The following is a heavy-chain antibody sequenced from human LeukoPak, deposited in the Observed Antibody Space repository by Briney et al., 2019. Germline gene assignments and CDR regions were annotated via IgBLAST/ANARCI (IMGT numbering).Heavy chain of an antibody. D-gene: IGHD2-2*02. CDR2: ISSSSSYI. CDR1: GFTFSSYS. Sequence: EGSLRLSCAASGFTFSSYSMNWVRQAPGKGLEWVSSISSSSSYIYYADSVKGRFTISRDNAKNSLYLQMNSLRAEDTAVYYCARDRWYCSSTSCYSVRQGWFDPWGQGTLVTVSS. J-gene: IGHJ5*02. CDR3: ARDRWYCSSTSCYSVRQGWFDP. V-gene: IGHV3-21*01.